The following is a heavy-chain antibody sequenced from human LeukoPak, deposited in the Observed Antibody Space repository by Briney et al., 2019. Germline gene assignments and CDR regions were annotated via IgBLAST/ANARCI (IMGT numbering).Heavy chain of an antibody. J-gene: IGHJ6*03. CDR3: HVDLDSSGYYYEGARGYYYMDV. V-gene: IGHV1-69*05. CDR2: IIPIFGTA. CDR1: GGTFSSYA. Sequence: SSVKVSCKASGGTFSSYAISWVRQAPGLGLEWMGGIIPIFGTANYAQKFQGRVTITMDESTSTAYMELSSLRSEDTAVYYCHVDLDSSGYYYEGARGYYYMDVWGKGTTVTVSS. D-gene: IGHD3-22*01.